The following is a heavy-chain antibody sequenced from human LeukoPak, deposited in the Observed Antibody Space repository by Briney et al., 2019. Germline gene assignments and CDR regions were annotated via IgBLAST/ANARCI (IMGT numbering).Heavy chain of an antibody. Sequence: GGSLRLSCAASGFTFSSYAMHWVRRAPGKGLEWVAVIWYDGSNKYYADSVKGRFTISRDNSKNTLYLQMNSLRAEDTAVYYCARGIRTTVTTLVGYFDYWGQGTLVTVSS. CDR2: IWYDGSNK. V-gene: IGHV3-33*08. CDR1: GFTFSSYA. D-gene: IGHD4-17*01. CDR3: ARGIRTTVTTLVGYFDY. J-gene: IGHJ4*02.